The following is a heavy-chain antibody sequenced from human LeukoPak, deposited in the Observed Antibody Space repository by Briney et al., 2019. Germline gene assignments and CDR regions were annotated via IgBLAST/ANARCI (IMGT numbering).Heavy chain of an antibody. CDR2: IYYSGST. Sequence: PSETLSLTCTVSGGSISSSSYYWVWIRQPPGKGLEWIGSIYYSGSTYYNPSLKSRVTISVDTSKNQFSLKLSSVTAADTAVYYCARGSYSSSSNYYYYMDVWGKGTTVTVSS. D-gene: IGHD6-6*01. CDR1: GGSISSSSYY. V-gene: IGHV4-39*07. J-gene: IGHJ6*03. CDR3: ARGSYSSSSNYYYYMDV.